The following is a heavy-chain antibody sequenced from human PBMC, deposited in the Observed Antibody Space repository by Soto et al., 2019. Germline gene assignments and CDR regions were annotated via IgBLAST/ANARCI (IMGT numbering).Heavy chain of an antibody. Sequence: SETLSLTCTVDGGSCRAYGWRWIRQPPGKGLEWIGEINHSGGTSYNPSLKSRVTISVDTSKSQFSLKLTSVTAADRAVYYCARGSVDTVDSSGFYDYWGQGTPVTVSS. J-gene: IGHJ4*02. CDR3: ARGSVDTVDSSGFYDY. V-gene: IGHV4-34*01. CDR1: GGSCRAYG. D-gene: IGHD3-22*01. CDR2: INHSGGT.